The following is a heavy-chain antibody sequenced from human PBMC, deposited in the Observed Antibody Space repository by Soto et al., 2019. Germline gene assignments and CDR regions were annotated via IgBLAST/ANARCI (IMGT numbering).Heavy chain of an antibody. V-gene: IGHV1-2*02. CDR2: INPNSGGT. J-gene: IGHJ6*02. CDR3: ARDLSPPYADYHFYCGMDI. Sequence: ASVKVSCKASGYTFTGYYMHWVRQAPGQGLEWMGWINPNSGGTNYAQKFQGRVTMTRDTSISTAYMELSRLRSDDTAVYYCARDLSPPYADYHFYCGMDIWGQETTVTVSS. CDR1: GYTFTGYY. D-gene: IGHD2-8*01.